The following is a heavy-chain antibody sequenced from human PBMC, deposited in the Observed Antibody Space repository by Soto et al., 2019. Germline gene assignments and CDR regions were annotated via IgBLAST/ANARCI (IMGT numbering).Heavy chain of an antibody. Sequence: QLQLRESGSGLVKPSQTLSLTSAVSGGSITSAGYSWSWIRQPPGKGLEWIGFLYHSGSTYYNPSLKSRVTMAGDTSKNEFSLKLNSVTAADTAVYYCARYDYYDSSGYDDALDIWGQGTLVTVSS. CDR2: LYHSGST. D-gene: IGHD3-22*01. V-gene: IGHV4-30-2*01. J-gene: IGHJ3*02. CDR3: ARYDYYDSSGYDDALDI. CDR1: GGSITSAGYS.